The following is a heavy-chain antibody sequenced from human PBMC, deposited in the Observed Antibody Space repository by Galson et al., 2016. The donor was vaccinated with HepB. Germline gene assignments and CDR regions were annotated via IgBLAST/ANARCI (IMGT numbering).Heavy chain of an antibody. CDR3: AGSAYSSSFVDY. V-gene: IGHV4-59*01. D-gene: IGHD6-6*01. CDR2: IYDSGYT. CDR1: GGSINNYY. Sequence: SETLSLTCSVSGGSINNYYWSWIRQPPGKGLEWIGYIYDSGYTNYNPSLKSRVTISVDTSKNQFSLKLSSVTAAHTAVYYCAGSAYSSSFVDYWGQGTLVTVSS. J-gene: IGHJ4*02.